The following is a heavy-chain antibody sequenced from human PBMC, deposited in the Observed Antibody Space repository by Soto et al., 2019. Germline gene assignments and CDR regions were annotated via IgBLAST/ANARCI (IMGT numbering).Heavy chain of an antibody. CDR2: ISSSSSYI. D-gene: IGHD2-2*01. J-gene: IGHJ5*02. Sequence: GGSLRLSCAASGFTFSSYSMNWVRQAPGKGLEWVSSISSSSSYIYYADSVKGRFTISRDNAKNSLYLQMNSLRAEDTAVYYCARDPPPGLSLAWGQGTLVTVLL. V-gene: IGHV3-21*01. CDR1: GFTFSSYS. CDR3: ARDPPPGLSLA.